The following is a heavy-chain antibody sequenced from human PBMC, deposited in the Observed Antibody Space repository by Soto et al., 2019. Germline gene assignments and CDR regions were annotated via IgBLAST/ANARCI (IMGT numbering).Heavy chain of an antibody. CDR1: GFTFSDFA. V-gene: IGHV3-23*04. Sequence: DVHLVESGGDLVQPGGSLRLSCAASGFTFSDFAMAWVRQAPGKGLEWVSSASGSGSGTYYADSVKGRFTISRDNSKNTLFLHMTNLRAGDTALYFCAKGRPGVAAAPDYWGQGTLVTVSS. CDR2: ASGSGSGT. CDR3: AKGRPGVAAAPDY. J-gene: IGHJ4*02. D-gene: IGHD2-21*01.